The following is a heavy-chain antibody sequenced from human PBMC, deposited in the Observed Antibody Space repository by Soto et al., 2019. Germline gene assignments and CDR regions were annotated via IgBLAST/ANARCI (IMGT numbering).Heavy chain of an antibody. Sequence: QVQLVQSGAEVRKPGASVKLSCKTSAYIFTISYIDWLRQALGQGLEWMGRIIPRDGTTIYAQKFQGRVTMNRDTSTSTVYMELSSLSSEDTALYYCARDGGNPDFDYWGQGSLVTVSS. J-gene: IGHJ4*02. D-gene: IGHD3-16*01. CDR2: IIPRDGTT. CDR1: AYIFTISY. CDR3: ARDGGNPDFDY. V-gene: IGHV1-46*01.